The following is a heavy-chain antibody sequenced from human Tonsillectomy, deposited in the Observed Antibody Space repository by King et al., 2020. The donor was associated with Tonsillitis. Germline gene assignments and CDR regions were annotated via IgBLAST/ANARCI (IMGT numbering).Heavy chain of an antibody. D-gene: IGHD3-10*01. V-gene: IGHV4-39*01. J-gene: IGHJ6*02. Sequence: QLQESGPGLVKPSETLSLTCTVSRGSISSSNYYWDWIRQPPGKGLEWIGNIYYSGTTNYSPSLKSRATISVDTPKNQISLKLSSVTAADTAVYYCAGELREVTPYYYYGMDVWGQGTTVTVSS. CDR3: AGELREVTPYYYYGMDV. CDR1: RGSISSSNYY. CDR2: IYYSGTT.